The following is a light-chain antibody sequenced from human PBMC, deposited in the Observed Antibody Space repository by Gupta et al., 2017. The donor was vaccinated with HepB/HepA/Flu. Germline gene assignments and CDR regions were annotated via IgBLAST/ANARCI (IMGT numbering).Light chain of an antibody. CDR1: SSDVGAYNH. CDR2: DVN. J-gene: IGLJ2*01. Sequence: GSPGQSITISCTGTSSDVGAYNHVCWYQQHPTEVPKLIISDVNKRSSGVSDRFSGSKSGNTASLTISGLQAEDEADYYCSSFTKSQTMLFGGGTKLTVL. V-gene: IGLV2-14*03. CDR3: SSFTKSQTML.